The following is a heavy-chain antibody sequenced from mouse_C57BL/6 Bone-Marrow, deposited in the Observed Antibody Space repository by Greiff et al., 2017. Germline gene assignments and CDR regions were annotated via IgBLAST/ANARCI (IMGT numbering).Heavy chain of an antibody. D-gene: IGHD1-1*01. Sequence: QVQLQQPGAELVKPGASVKLSCKASGYTFTSYWMHWVKQRPGRGLEWIGRIDPNSGGTKYNEKFKSKATLTVDKPSSTAYMHLSSLTSEDSAVYYCAFVTTVVVDYFDYWGQSTTLTVSS. CDR3: AFVTTVVVDYFDY. CDR2: IDPNSGGT. J-gene: IGHJ2*01. CDR1: GYTFTSYW. V-gene: IGHV1-72*01.